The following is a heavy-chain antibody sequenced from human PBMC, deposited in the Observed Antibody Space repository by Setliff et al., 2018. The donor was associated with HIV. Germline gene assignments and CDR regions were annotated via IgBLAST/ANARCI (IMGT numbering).Heavy chain of an antibody. V-gene: IGHV4-59*01. CDR2: IYYSGST. Sequence: PSETLSLTCSVTGGSIINYFWGWIRMPPGKGLEWIGYIYYSGSTDYNPSLKSRVTISVDTSKNQVSLELNSVTAADTAVYYCARSPGVDTNMAFDYWGQGTLVTVSS. CDR1: GGSIINYF. D-gene: IGHD5-18*01. CDR3: ARSPGVDTNMAFDY. J-gene: IGHJ4*02.